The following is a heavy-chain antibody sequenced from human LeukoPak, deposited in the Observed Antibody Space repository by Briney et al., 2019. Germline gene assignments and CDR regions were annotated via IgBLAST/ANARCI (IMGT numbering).Heavy chain of an antibody. CDR2: IYFSGTT. CDR1: GCSTNSGDYF. CDR3: ARETMAGHFDY. Sequence: SETLSLTCTVSGCSTNSGDYFWSWIRQPPGKGLEWIGYIYFSGTTYYNPSLRSRVTISVDTSKNQFSLNLRSVSAAETAVFFCARETMAGHFDYWGHGTLVTVSS. J-gene: IGHJ4*01. V-gene: IGHV4-30-4*01. D-gene: IGHD6-19*01.